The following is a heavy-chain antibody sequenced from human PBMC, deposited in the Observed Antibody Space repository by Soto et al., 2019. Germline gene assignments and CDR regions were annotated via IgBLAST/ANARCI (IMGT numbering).Heavy chain of an antibody. CDR3: ASSIAAAGTGYFQH. Sequence: GGSLRLSCAASGFTFSSYAMHWVRQAPGKGLEWVAVISYDGSNKNYADSVKGRFTISRDNSKNTLYLQMNSLRAEDTAVYYCASSIAAAGTGYFQHWGQGTLVTVSS. J-gene: IGHJ1*01. CDR1: GFTFSSYA. V-gene: IGHV3-30-3*01. D-gene: IGHD6-13*01. CDR2: ISYDGSNK.